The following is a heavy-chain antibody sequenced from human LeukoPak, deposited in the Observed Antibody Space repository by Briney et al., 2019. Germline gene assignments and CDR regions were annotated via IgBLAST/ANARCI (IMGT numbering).Heavy chain of an antibody. CDR2: ISGSGENT. Sequence: PGGSLRLSCAVSGLTFSNYAMSWVRQAPGKGLEWVSAISGSGENTHYADSAQGRFIIARDNSKKKMYLQMNSLRGEDTAVYYCAKGSTYFYGSGTTDDAFDIWGQGAMVTVSS. J-gene: IGHJ3*02. CDR3: AKGSTYFYGSGTTDDAFDI. D-gene: IGHD3-10*01. V-gene: IGHV3-23*01. CDR1: GLTFSNYA.